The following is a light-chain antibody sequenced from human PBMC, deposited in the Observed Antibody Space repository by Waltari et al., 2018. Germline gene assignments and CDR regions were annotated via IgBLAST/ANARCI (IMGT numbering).Light chain of an antibody. J-gene: IGKJ3*01. CDR3: QHLNNYPFT. CDR1: QGISSY. CDR2: AAS. V-gene: IGKV1-9*01. Sequence: DIQLTQSPSFLSASVGDRVTITCRASQGISSYLAWYQQKPGKAPKLLIYAASILQNGVPSRFSGSGSGTEFTLTISSLQPEDFATYYCQHLNNYPFTFGPGTKVDIK.